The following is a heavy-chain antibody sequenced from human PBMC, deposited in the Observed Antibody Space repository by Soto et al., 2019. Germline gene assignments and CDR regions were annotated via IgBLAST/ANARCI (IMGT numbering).Heavy chain of an antibody. CDR3: ARVSPPPDY. V-gene: IGHV3-11*01. CDR1: GFTFSDYY. Sequence: QVQLVESGGGLVKPGGSLRLSCAAAGFTFSDYYMSWIGQAPGKGLEWVSYISTSGSTINYADSVKGRFTISRDNAKNSLYLQMNSLIADDAAVYYCARVSPPPDYWGQGTLFTVSS. J-gene: IGHJ4*02. CDR2: ISTSGSTI.